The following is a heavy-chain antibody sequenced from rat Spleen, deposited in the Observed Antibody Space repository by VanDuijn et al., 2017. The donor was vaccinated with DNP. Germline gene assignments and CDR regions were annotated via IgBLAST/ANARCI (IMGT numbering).Heavy chain of an antibody. Sequence: EVQLVESGGGLVQPGRSLKLSCTASGFTFSNFYMAWVRQAPTKGLEWVASISPSGGSTYYRDSVKGRFTVSRDNAKSSLYLQMDSLRSEDTATYYCARPYYGYPYWYFDFWGPGTMVTVSS. CDR2: ISPSGGST. CDR3: ARPYYGYPYWYFDF. CDR1: GFTFSNFY. J-gene: IGHJ1*01. D-gene: IGHD1-7*01. V-gene: IGHV5-25*01.